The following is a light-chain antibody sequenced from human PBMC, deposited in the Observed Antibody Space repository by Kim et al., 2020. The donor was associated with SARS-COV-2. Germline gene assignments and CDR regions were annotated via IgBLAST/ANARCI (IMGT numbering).Light chain of an antibody. CDR1: NIGSKS. CDR2: YDS. CDR3: QVWDSSSDHVV. Sequence: APGKTARITRGGNNIGSKSVHWYQQKPGQAPVLVIYYDSDRPSGIPERSSGSNSGNTATLTISRVEAGDEADYYCQVWDSSSDHVVFGGGTKLTVL. J-gene: IGLJ2*01. V-gene: IGLV3-21*04.